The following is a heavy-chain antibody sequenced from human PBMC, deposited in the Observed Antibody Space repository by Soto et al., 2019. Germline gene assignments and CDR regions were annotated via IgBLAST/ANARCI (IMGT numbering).Heavy chain of an antibody. Sequence: GGSLRLSCAASGFTFSSYSMNWVRQAPGKGLEWVSYISSSSSTIYYADSVKGRFTISRDNAKNSLYLQMNSLRAEDTAVYYCARDRTYYYDSSGYYAGYGMDVWRQATTVTVSS. D-gene: IGHD3-22*01. CDR3: ARDRTYYYDSSGYYAGYGMDV. J-gene: IGHJ6*02. V-gene: IGHV3-48*01. CDR2: ISSSSSTI. CDR1: GFTFSSYS.